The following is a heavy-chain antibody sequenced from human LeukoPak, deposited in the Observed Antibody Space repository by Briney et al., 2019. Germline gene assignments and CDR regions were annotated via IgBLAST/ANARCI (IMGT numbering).Heavy chain of an antibody. CDR1: GGTFSSYA. CDR3: ARGEGGTTGDY. V-gene: IGHV1-69*13. Sequence: ASVKVSCKASGGTFSSYAISWVRQAPGQGLEWMGGIIPIFGTANYAQKFQGRVTITADESTTTAYMELSSLRSEDTAVYYCARGEGGTTGDYWGQGTLVTVSS. J-gene: IGHJ4*02. CDR2: IIPIFGTA. D-gene: IGHD1-7*01.